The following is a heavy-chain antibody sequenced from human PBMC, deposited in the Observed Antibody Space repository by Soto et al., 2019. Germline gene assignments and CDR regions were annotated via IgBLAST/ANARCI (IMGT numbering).Heavy chain of an antibody. V-gene: IGHV1-18*01. CDR1: GGTLPEFS. J-gene: IGHJ4*02. CDR2: ISAYNGNT. Sequence: ASVKVSCKVSGGTLPEFSMHWVRQAPGKGLEWMGWISAYNGNTNYAQKLQGRVTMTTDTSTSTAYMELRSLRSDDTAVYYCARDQDDSRGGYWGQGTLVTVSS. CDR3: ARDQDDSRGGY. D-gene: IGHD6-13*01.